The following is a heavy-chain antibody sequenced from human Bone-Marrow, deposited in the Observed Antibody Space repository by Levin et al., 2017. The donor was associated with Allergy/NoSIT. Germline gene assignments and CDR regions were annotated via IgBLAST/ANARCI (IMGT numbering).Heavy chain of an antibody. CDR1: GGSIRSSSYY. Sequence: SQTLSLPCTVSGGSIRSSSYYWGWIRQPPGKGLEWIGSIYYSGSTYYNPSLKSRVPISVDTSKNHFSLKLSSVTAADTAVYYGARTAFLGIAVAGTENWFDPWGQGTLVTVSS. J-gene: IGHJ5*02. CDR3: ARTAFLGIAVAGTENWFDP. CDR2: IYYSGST. V-gene: IGHV4-39*02. D-gene: IGHD6-19*01.